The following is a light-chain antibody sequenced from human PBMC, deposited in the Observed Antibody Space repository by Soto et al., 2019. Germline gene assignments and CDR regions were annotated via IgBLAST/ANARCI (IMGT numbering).Light chain of an antibody. Sequence: IQMTQSPSSLSASVGDRVTITCRASQGVRDDVGWYQQKPGKAPKLLIYSASTLQSGVPSRFSGSGSGTDFTLTISGLQPEDFVTYYSITESYSPFPFGGLT. V-gene: IGKV1-6*01. CDR1: QGVRDD. J-gene: IGKJ4*01. CDR2: SAS. CDR3: ITESYSPFP.